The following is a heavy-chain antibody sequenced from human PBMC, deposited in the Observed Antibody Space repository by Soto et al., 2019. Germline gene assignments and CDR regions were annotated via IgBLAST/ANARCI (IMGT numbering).Heavy chain of an antibody. CDR1: GYTFTSYG. CDR3: ARDQLDYYDSSGYQYNWFDP. D-gene: IGHD3-22*01. J-gene: IGHJ5*02. V-gene: IGHV1-18*01. CDR2: ISAYNGNT. Sequence: ASVKVSCKASGYTFTSYGISWVRQAPGQGLAWMGWISAYNGNTNYAQKRQGRVTMTTDTSTSTAYMELRSLRSDDTAVYYCARDQLDYYDSSGYQYNWFDPWGQGTLVTVSS.